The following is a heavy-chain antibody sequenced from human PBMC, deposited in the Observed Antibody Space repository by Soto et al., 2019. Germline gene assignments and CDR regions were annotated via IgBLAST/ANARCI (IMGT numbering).Heavy chain of an antibody. D-gene: IGHD3-10*01. CDR1: GASISSGEHY. CDR2: IYISGNT. Sequence: QVQLQESGPGLVKPSQTLSLTCTVSGASISSGEHYWSRIRQHPGEGLEWIGYIYISGNTYYNPSLKSRLTISVDTSKNQFSLSLSSVTAADSAVYYCARYGGRGILDYWGQGTLVTVSS. V-gene: IGHV4-31*03. J-gene: IGHJ4*02. CDR3: ARYGGRGILDY.